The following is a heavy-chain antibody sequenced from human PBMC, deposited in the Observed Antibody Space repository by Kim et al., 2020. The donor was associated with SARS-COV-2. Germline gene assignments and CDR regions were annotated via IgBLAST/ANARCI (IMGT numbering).Heavy chain of an antibody. CDR1: GYTFTSYA. Sequence: ASVKVSCKASGYTFTSYAMHWVRQAPGQRLEWMGWINAGNGNTKYSQKFQGRVTITRDTSASTAYMELSSLRSEDTAVYYCSREDTAMVPPGFDYWGQGALVTVSS. CDR3: SREDTAMVPPGFDY. D-gene: IGHD5-18*01. CDR2: INAGNGNT. V-gene: IGHV1-3*01. J-gene: IGHJ4*02.